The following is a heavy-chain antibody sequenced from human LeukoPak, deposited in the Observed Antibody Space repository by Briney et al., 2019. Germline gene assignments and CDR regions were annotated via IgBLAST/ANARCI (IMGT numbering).Heavy chain of an antibody. CDR1: GFTFGDYA. V-gene: IGHV3-30-3*02. CDR3: AKNGDRGAYCTGGTCYPYFYYYMDV. Sequence: TGGSLRLSCTASGFTFGDYAMHWVRQAPGKGLEWVAVISYDGSNKYYADSVKGRFTISRDNSKNTLYLQMNSLRAEDTAIYYCAKNGDRGAYCTGGTCYPYFYYYMDVWGKGTTVTI. CDR2: ISYDGSNK. J-gene: IGHJ6*03. D-gene: IGHD2-15*01.